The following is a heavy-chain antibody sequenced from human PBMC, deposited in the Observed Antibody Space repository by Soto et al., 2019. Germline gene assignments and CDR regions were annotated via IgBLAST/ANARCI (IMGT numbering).Heavy chain of an antibody. CDR2: ISYDGSNK. CDR1: GFTFSSYA. J-gene: IGHJ3*02. V-gene: IGHV3-30-3*01. D-gene: IGHD2-2*01. CDR3: ARETSDAFDI. Sequence: QVQLVESGGGVVQPGRSLRLSCAASGFTFSSYAMHWVRQAPGKGLEWVAVISYDGSNKYYADSVKGRFTISRDNSQNTRYLQMNILRAEDTAVYYCARETSDAFDIWGQGTMVTVSS.